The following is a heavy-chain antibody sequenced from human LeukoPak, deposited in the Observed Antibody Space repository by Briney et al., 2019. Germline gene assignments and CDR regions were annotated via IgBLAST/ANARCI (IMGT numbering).Heavy chain of an antibody. CDR3: ARVYSSGWHFDY. D-gene: IGHD6-19*01. Sequence: ASVKVSCKASGGTFSSYAISWVRQAPGQGLEWMGRIIPILGIANYAQKFQGRVTITADKSTSTAYMELSSLRSEDTAVYYCARVYSSGWHFDYWGQGTLVTVSS. CDR2: IIPILGIA. CDR1: GGTFSSYA. V-gene: IGHV1-69*04. J-gene: IGHJ4*02.